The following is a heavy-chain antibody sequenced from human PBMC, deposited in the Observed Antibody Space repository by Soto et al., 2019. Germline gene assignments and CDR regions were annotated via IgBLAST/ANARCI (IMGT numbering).Heavy chain of an antibody. CDR1: GGTFSSHA. V-gene: IGHV1-69*13. Sequence: GASVKVSCKAFGGTFSSHAITWVRQAPGEGLEWVGGIIPNFGTANYAQKFQGRVTITADESTSTVYMELSSLRPDDTAVYYCARWGGVVTDPTCIGPFDYWGKGALGTVAS. CDR3: ARWGGVVTDPTCIGPFDY. D-gene: IGHD2-15*01. CDR2: IIPNFGTA. J-gene: IGHJ4*02.